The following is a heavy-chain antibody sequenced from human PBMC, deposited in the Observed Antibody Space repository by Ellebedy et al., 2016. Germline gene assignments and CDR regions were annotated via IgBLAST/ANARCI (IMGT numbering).Heavy chain of an antibody. Sequence: ASVKVSXKASGYTFTGYYMHWVRQAPGKGLEWMGGFDPEDGETIYAQKFQGRVTMTEDTSTDTAYMELSSLRSEDTAVYYCATFVVVPAAIGQYYFDYWGQGTLVTVSS. J-gene: IGHJ4*02. CDR2: FDPEDGET. CDR3: ATFVVVPAAIGQYYFDY. CDR1: GYTFTGYY. V-gene: IGHV1-24*01. D-gene: IGHD2-2*02.